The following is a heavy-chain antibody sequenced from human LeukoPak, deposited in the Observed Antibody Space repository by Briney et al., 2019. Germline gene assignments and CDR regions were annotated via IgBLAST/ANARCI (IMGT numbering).Heavy chain of an antibody. CDR2: IYSGGST. J-gene: IGHJ6*03. V-gene: IGHV3-66*02. CDR3: AKGRSYSGYYYMDV. D-gene: IGHD1-26*01. CDR1: GFTVSSNY. Sequence: GGSLRLSCAASGFTVSSNYMSWVRQAPGKGLEWVSVIYSGGSTYYADSVKGRFTISRDNSKNTLYLQMNSLRAEDTAVYYCAKGRSYSGYYYMDVWGKGTTVTVSS.